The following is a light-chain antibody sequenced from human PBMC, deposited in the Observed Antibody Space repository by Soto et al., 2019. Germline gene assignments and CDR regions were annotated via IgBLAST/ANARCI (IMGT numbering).Light chain of an antibody. Sequence: DIQMTQSPSSLSASVGDRVIITCRASQSISNYLNWYQQKPGKVPILLIYAASTLQSGVPPSFSGSGSGTDFTLTMSIVQPEDFATYYCQQSFSIPPITFGQGTRLDIK. J-gene: IGKJ5*01. CDR2: AAS. CDR1: QSISNY. CDR3: QQSFSIPPIT. V-gene: IGKV1-39*01.